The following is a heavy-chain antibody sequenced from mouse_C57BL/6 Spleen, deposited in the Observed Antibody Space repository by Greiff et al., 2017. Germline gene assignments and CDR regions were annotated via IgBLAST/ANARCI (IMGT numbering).Heavy chain of an antibody. CDR1: GFTFSDYG. CDR2: ISNLAYSI. Sequence: EVQGVESGGGLVQPGGSLKLSCAASGFTFSDYGMAWVRQAPRKGPEWVAFISNLAYSIYYADTVTGRFTISRENAKNTLYLEMSSLRSEDTAMYYCARPLLGAMDYWGQGTSVTVSS. D-gene: IGHD3-1*01. CDR3: ARPLLGAMDY. V-gene: IGHV5-15*01. J-gene: IGHJ4*01.